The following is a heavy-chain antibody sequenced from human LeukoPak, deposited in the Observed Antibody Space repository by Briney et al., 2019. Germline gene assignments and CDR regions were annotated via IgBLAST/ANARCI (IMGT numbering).Heavy chain of an antibody. J-gene: IGHJ6*03. V-gene: IGHV3-48*03. D-gene: IGHD3-10*01. CDR2: ISSSGSTI. CDR3: ARDPWRGYMDV. CDR1: GFTFSSYE. Sequence: GGSLRLSCAASGFTFSSYEMNWVRQAPGKGLEWVSYISSSGSTIYYADSVKGRFTISRDNAKNSLYLQMNSRRAEDTAVYYCARDPWRGYMDVWGKGTTVTVSS.